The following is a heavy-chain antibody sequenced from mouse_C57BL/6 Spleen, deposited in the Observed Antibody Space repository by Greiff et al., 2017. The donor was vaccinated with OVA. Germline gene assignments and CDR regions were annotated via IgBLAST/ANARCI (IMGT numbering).Heavy chain of an antibody. CDR2: IDPSDSYT. V-gene: IGHV1-69*01. J-gene: IGHJ2*01. D-gene: IGHD2-3*01. CDR3: ARRGLDGYYDY. Sequence: QVQLQQPGAELVMPGASVKLSCKASGYTFTSYWMHWVKQRPGQGLEWIGEIDPSDSYTNYNQQFKGKSTLTVDKSSSTAYMQLSSLTSEDSAVYYCARRGLDGYYDYWGQGTTLTVSS. CDR1: GYTFTSYW.